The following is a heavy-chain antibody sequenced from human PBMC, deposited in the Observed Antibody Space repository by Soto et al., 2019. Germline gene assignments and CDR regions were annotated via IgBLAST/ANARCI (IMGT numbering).Heavy chain of an antibody. J-gene: IGHJ4*02. D-gene: IGHD6-19*01. CDR1: GGSISSYY. CDR3: ARHEHSGIAVAGGFDY. Sequence: SETLSLTCTVSGGSISSYYWSWIRQPPGKGLEWIGYIYYSGSTNYNPSLKSRVTISVDTSKNQFSLKLSSVTAADTAGYYCARHEHSGIAVAGGFDYWGQGTLVTVSS. V-gene: IGHV4-59*08. CDR2: IYYSGST.